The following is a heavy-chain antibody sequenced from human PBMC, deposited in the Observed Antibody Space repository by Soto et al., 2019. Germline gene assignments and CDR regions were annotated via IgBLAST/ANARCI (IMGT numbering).Heavy chain of an antibody. J-gene: IGHJ3*01. CDR3: ARARLRAVYAFDF. V-gene: IGHV4-31*03. Sequence: QVQLQESGPGLVKPSQTLSLTCTLSGVSITSGAYYWTWVRQHPGKGLEWIGYIYYNGKTYFSPSLKSRLTISIDTSKNQFSLKLSSVTAADTAMYYCARARLRAVYAFDFWGQGTMVTVSS. D-gene: IGHD4-17*01. CDR1: GVSITSGAYY. CDR2: IYYNGKT.